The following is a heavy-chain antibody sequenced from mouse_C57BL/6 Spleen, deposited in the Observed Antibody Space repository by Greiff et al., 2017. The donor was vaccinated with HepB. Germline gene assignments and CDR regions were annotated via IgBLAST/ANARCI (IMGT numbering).Heavy chain of an antibody. J-gene: IGHJ4*01. CDR3: ARGITTVVATGAMDY. Sequence: VKLQQPGAELVKPGASVKLSCKASGYTFTSYWMHWVKQRPGQGLEWIGMIHPNSGSTNYNEKFKSKATLTVDKSSSTAYMQLSSLTSEDSAVYYCARGITTVVATGAMDYWGQGTSVTVSS. V-gene: IGHV1-64*01. CDR1: GYTFTSYW. D-gene: IGHD1-1*01. CDR2: IHPNSGST.